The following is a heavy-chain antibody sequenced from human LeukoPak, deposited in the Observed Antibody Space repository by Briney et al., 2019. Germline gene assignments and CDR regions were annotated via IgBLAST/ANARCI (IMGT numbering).Heavy chain of an antibody. CDR2: VNPSGDST. CDR1: GYTFIRYY. CDR3: ARVEVWRNSDWYPGLDY. D-gene: IGHD2-21*01. V-gene: IGHV1-46*01. J-gene: IGHJ4*02. Sequence: GASVKVSCKASGYTFIRYYIHWVRQAPGQGLEWMGIVNPSGDSTNYAQKFQGRVTMTRDTSTSTVYMELSSLRSEDTAVYYCARVEVWRNSDWYPGLDYWGQGTLVTVSS.